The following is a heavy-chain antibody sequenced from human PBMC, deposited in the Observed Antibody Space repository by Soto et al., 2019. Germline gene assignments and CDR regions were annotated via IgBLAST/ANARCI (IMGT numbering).Heavy chain of an antibody. CDR1: GYTVTSYG. Sequence: VASVEVSCKASGYTVTSYGVSWVRQAPGQGLEWMGWISAYNGNTNYAQKLQGRVTMTTDTSTSTAYMELRSLRSDDTAVYYCARLYYGSGSYGAFDIWGQGAMVTVS. CDR3: ARLYYGSGSYGAFDI. J-gene: IGHJ3*02. CDR2: ISAYNGNT. V-gene: IGHV1-18*01. D-gene: IGHD3-10*01.